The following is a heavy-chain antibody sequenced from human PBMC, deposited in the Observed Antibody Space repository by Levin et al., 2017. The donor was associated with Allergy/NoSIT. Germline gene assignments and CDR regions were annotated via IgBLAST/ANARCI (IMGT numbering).Heavy chain of an antibody. CDR2: IYYSGST. CDR1: GGSISSSSYY. CDR3: ARSRRDSSGYYYGY. V-gene: IGHV4-39*01. J-gene: IGHJ4*02. D-gene: IGHD3-22*01. Sequence: SQTLSLTCTVSGGSISSSSYYWGWIRQPPGKGLEWIGSIYYSGSTYYNPSLKSRVTISVDTSKNQFSLKLSSVTAADTAVYYCARSRRDSSGYYYGYWGQGTLVTVSS.